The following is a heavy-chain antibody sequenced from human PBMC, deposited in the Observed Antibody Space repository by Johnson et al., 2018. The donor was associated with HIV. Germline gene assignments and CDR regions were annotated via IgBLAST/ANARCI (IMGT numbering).Heavy chain of an antibody. V-gene: IGHV3-9*01. CDR2: IRWNSGSI. CDR1: GFTFDDYA. Sequence: VQLVESGGGLVQPGRSLRLSCAASGFTFDDYAMHWVRQAPGKGLAWVSGIRWNSGSIGYADSVKGRFTISRDNAKNSLYLQMNSLRAEDTALYYCAKVGGYSGYGHLEAFDIWGQGTMVTVSS. J-gene: IGHJ3*02. D-gene: IGHD5-12*01. CDR3: AKVGGYSGYGHLEAFDI.